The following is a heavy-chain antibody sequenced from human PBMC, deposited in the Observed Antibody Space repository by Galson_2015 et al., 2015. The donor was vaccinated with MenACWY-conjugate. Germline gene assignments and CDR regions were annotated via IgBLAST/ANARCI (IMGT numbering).Heavy chain of an antibody. Sequence: SLRLSCAASGFTFNQYWMLWVRQAPGKGLVWVSRISPDGSFSNYADSVKGRFTISTDNAKNMVYLQMDGLGDEDTAVYFCARDNNWSFDSWGQGTLVTVSS. CDR3: ARDNNWSFDS. CDR2: ISPDGSFS. D-gene: IGHD1-1*01. CDR1: GFTFNQYW. J-gene: IGHJ4*02. V-gene: IGHV3-74*01.